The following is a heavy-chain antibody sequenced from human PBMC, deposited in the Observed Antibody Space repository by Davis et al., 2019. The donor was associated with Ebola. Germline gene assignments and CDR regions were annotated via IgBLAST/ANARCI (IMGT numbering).Heavy chain of an antibody. CDR1: GFTFSDYY. CDR3: ARDRGHCSYDS. J-gene: IGHJ5*02. Sequence: PGGSLRLSCAASGFTFSDYYMNWVRQAPGKGLEWVANIKKDGTDKFYVDSVKGRFTISRDNAKNSLYLQMNSLRAEDTAVYYCARDRGHCSYDSWGQGTLVTVSS. V-gene: IGHV3-7*01. CDR2: IKKDGTDK. D-gene: IGHD3-16*01.